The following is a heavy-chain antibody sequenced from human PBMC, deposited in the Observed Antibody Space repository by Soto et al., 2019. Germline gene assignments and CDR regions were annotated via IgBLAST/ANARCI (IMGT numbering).Heavy chain of an antibody. V-gene: IGHV3-13*01. CDR1: GFTFSSHD. Sequence: EVQLVESGGGLVQPGGSLRLSCKASGFTFSSHDMHWVRQVTGKGLEWVSGIESDGDAKYLASVKGRFSISRQNAKNSLHPEMNSLRAEDTAVYYCARGGMEGVTWQWFDTWGQGTLVTVSS. J-gene: IGHJ5*02. D-gene: IGHD3-10*01. CDR2: IESDGDA. CDR3: ARGGMEGVTWQWFDT.